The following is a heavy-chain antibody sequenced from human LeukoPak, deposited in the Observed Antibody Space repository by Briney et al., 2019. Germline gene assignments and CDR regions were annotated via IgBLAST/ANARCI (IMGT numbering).Heavy chain of an antibody. J-gene: IGHJ6*03. V-gene: IGHV4-39*07. D-gene: IGHD2-2*01. CDR2: IYYSGST. CDR1: GGSISSSSYY. CDR3: ARALGYCSSTSCYQDCYYYYYMDV. Sequence: SETLSLTCTVSGGSISSSSYYWGWIRQPPGKGLEWIGSIYYSGSTYYNPSLKSRVTISVDTSKNQFSLKLSSVTAADTAVYYCARALGYCSSTSCYQDCYYYYYMDVWGKGTTVTVSS.